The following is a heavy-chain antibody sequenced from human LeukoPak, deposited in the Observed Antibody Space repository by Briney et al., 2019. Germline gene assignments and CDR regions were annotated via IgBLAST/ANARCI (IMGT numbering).Heavy chain of an antibody. J-gene: IGHJ6*02. V-gene: IGHV1-69*13. CDR3: ARDQDDSSGYYSYYYGMDV. CDR2: IIPIFGTA. D-gene: IGHD3-22*01. CDR1: GYTFTSYG. Sequence: SVKVSCKASGYTFTSYGISWVRQAPGQGLEWMGGIIPIFGTANYAQKFQGRVTITADESTSTAYMELSSLRSEDTAVYYCARDQDDSSGYYSYYYGMDVWGQGTTVTVSS.